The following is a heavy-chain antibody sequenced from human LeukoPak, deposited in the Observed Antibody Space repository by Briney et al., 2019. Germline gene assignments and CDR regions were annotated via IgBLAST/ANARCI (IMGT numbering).Heavy chain of an antibody. V-gene: IGHV3-15*01. CDR1: GFTFSNAR. D-gene: IGHD3-22*01. CDR2: IKSKTDGGTT. Sequence: PGGSLRLSCAASGFTFSNARMSWVRQAPGKGLEWVGRIKSKTDGGTTDYAAPVKGRFTISRDDSKNTLYLQMNSLKTEDTAVYYCTTGTTNYYDSIHPGGDYWGQGTLVTVSS. CDR3: TTGTTNYYDSIHPGGDY. J-gene: IGHJ4*02.